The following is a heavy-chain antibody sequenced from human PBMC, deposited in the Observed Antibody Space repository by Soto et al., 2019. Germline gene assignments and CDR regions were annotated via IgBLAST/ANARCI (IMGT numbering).Heavy chain of an antibody. CDR2: IYYSGST. D-gene: IGHD3-3*01. V-gene: IGHV4-59*01. CDR1: GGSISSYY. Sequence: SETLSLTCTVSGGSISSYYWSWIRQPPGKGLEWIGYIYYSGSTNYNPSLKSRVTISVDTSKNQFSLKLSSVTAADTAVYYCARERSGYETESYFDYWGQGTLVTVSS. CDR3: ARERSGYETESYFDY. J-gene: IGHJ4*02.